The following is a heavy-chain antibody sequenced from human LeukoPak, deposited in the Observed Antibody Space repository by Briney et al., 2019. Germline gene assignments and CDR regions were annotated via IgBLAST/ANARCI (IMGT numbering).Heavy chain of an antibody. CDR3: ARDLSGYYSIGVGIDY. J-gene: IGHJ4*02. D-gene: IGHD3-22*01. CDR2: TYYSGST. Sequence: SETLSLTCTVSGGSISSSSYYWGWIRQPPGKGLEWIGSTYYSGSTYYNPSLKSRVTISVDTSKNQFSLKLSSVTAADTAVYYCARDLSGYYSIGVGIDYWGQGTLVTVSS. CDR1: GGSISSSSYY. V-gene: IGHV4-39*07.